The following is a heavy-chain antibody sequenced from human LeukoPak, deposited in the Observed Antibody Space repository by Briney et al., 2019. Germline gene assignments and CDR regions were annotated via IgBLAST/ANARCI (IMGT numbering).Heavy chain of an antibody. V-gene: IGHV4-4*07. CDR3: ARVAGDFWSGYYAFDI. CDR2: IYNSGST. Sequence: PSETLSLTCTVSGGSISSYYWSWIRQPAGKGLEWIGRIYNSGSTNYNPSLKSRVTISVDTSKNQFSLKLSSVTAADTAVYYCARVAGDFWSGYYAFDIWGQGTMVTVSS. CDR1: GGSISSYY. J-gene: IGHJ3*02. D-gene: IGHD3-3*01.